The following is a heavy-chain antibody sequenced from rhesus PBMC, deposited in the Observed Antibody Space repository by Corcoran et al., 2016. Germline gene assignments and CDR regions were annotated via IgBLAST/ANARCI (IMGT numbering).Heavy chain of an antibody. Sequence: QVQLQESGPGLVKPSETLSLTCAVSGGSISSSYWSWIRQAPGKGLEWIGYIYGSGSSTNYNPSLKSRVTLLVDTSKNQLSLKLSSVTTADTAVYYCARDDYGNSDYWGQGVLVTVSS. J-gene: IGHJ4*01. D-gene: IGHD4-35*01. CDR1: GGSISSSY. CDR2: IYGSGSST. V-gene: IGHV4S11*01. CDR3: ARDDYGNSDY.